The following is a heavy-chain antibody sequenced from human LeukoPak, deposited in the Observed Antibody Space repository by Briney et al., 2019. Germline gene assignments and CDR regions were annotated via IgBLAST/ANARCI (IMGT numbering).Heavy chain of an antibody. CDR1: EFTFSSYA. CDR2: ISGSGGST. CDR3: AKDRRGWEGYYFDY. D-gene: IGHD6-19*01. Sequence: GGSLRPSCAASEFTFSSYAMSWVRQAPGKGLEWVSAISGSGGSTYYADSVKGRFTISRDNSKNTLYLQMNSLRAEDTAVYYCAKDRRGWEGYYFDYWGQGTLVTVSS. J-gene: IGHJ4*02. V-gene: IGHV3-23*01.